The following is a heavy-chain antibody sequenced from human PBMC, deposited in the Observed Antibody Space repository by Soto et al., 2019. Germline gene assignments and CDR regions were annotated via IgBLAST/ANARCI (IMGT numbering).Heavy chain of an antibody. CDR3: ARFRGYYDSSGYPQATRIDY. J-gene: IGHJ4*02. V-gene: IGHV3-33*01. CDR1: GFTFSSYG. CDR2: IWYDGSNK. Sequence: GGSLRLPCAASGFTFSSYGMHWVRQAPGKGLEWVAVIWYDGSNKYYADSAKGRSTTSRDNSKNTLYLQMNSLRAEDTAVYYCARFRGYYDSSGYPQATRIDYWGQGTLVTVS. D-gene: IGHD3-22*01.